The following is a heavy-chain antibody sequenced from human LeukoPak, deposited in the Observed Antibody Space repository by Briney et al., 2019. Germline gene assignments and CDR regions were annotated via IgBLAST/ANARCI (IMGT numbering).Heavy chain of an antibody. J-gene: IGHJ4*02. V-gene: IGHV4-59*01. D-gene: IGHD6-19*01. Sequence: SETLSLTCTVSGDSISSSHWSWVRQPPGKGLEWIGNIHYSGIINYNPSLKSRVTISVDTSKNQFSLKLNTVTAADTAVYYCARGGGWFNYWGQGTLVTVSS. CDR1: GDSISSSH. CDR2: IHYSGII. CDR3: ARGGGWFNY.